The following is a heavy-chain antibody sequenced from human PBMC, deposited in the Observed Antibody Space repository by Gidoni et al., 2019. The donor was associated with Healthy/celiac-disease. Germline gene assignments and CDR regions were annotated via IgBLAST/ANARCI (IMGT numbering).Heavy chain of an antibody. J-gene: IGHJ6*03. D-gene: IGHD3-3*01. CDR1: GFTFRNAW. CDR2: IKSKTDGGTT. CDR3: TTARGFLEWLDPSYYYMDV. Sequence: EVQLVESGGGLVKPGGSLSLSCAASGFTFRNAWLSWLRQAPGKGLEWVGRIKSKTDGGTTDYAAPVKGRFTISRDDSKNTLYLQMNSLKTEDTAVYYCTTARGFLEWLDPSYYYMDVWGKGTTVTVSS. V-gene: IGHV3-15*01.